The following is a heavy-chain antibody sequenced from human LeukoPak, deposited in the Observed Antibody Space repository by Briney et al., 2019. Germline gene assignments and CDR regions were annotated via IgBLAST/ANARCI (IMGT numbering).Heavy chain of an antibody. Sequence: GGSLRLSFAASGFTFSSYWTSWVRQAPGKGLEWVANIKQDGSEKYYVDSVKGRFTISRDNAKNSLYLQMNSLRAEDTAVYYCARGGTMIVVVNGVRSAFDIWGQGTMVTVSS. D-gene: IGHD3-22*01. CDR3: ARGGTMIVVVNGVRSAFDI. V-gene: IGHV3-7*01. CDR2: IKQDGSEK. CDR1: GFTFSSYW. J-gene: IGHJ3*02.